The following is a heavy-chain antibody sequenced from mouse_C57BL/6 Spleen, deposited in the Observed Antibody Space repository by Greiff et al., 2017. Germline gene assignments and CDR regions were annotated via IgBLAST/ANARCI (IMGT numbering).Heavy chain of an antibody. D-gene: IGHD2-4*01. V-gene: IGHV2-9-1*01. Sequence: VKLVESGPGLVAPSQSLSITCTVSGFSLTSYAISWVRQPPGKGLEWLGVIWTGGGTNYNSALKSRLSISKDNSKSQVFLKMNSLQTDDTARYYCARKTRGHDYDVDYFDNWGQGATLTVSS. CDR2: IWTGGGT. J-gene: IGHJ2*01. CDR3: ARKTRGHDYDVDYFDN. CDR1: GFSLTSYA.